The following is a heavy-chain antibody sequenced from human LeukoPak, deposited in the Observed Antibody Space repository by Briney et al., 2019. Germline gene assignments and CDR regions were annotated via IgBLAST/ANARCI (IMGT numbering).Heavy chain of an antibody. CDR2: IKSKTDGGTT. CDR1: GFTFSSYA. D-gene: IGHD3-16*02. J-gene: IGHJ3*02. Sequence: GGSLRLSCAASGFTFSSYAMSWVRQAPGKGLEWVGRIKSKTDGGTTDYAAPVKGRFTISRDDSKNTLYLQMNSLKTEDTAVYYCTTDISAVIVIRRRRRAFDIWGQGTMVTVSS. V-gene: IGHV3-15*01. CDR3: TTDISAVIVIRRRRRAFDI.